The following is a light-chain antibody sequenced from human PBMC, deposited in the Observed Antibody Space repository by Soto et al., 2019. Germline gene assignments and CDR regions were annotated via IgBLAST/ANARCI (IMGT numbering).Light chain of an antibody. CDR1: QSITTW. V-gene: IGKV1-5*03. CDR3: QHHTSYSEA. J-gene: IGKJ1*01. Sequence: IKMPQSTSSEYTSAGAIVTITCWASQSITTWLAWYQQKPGKAPKILIYKASTLKSGVPSRVSGSGYGTALTLTLRRLQPDDVATDDSQHHTSYSEAFGQGTKVDIK. CDR2: KAS.